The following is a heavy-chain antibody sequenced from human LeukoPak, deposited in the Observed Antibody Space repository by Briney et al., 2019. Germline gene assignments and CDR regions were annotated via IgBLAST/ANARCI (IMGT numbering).Heavy chain of an antibody. D-gene: IGHD5-18*01. Sequence: SETLSLTCAVYGGSFSGYYWSWIRQPPGKGLEWIGEINHSGSTNYNPTLKSRVPISVDTSTNQFSLKLSSVTAADTAVYYCARGFGYTYGPGSGSYYYYYMDVWDKGTTVTVSS. V-gene: IGHV4-34*01. J-gene: IGHJ6*03. CDR3: ARGFGYTYGPGSGSYYYYYMDV. CDR1: GGSFSGYY. CDR2: INHSGST.